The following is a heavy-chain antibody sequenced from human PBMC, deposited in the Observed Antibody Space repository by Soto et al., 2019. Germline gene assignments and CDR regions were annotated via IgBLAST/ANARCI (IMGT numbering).Heavy chain of an antibody. V-gene: IGHV3-30*18. Sequence: GGSLILSCAASGFTFSSYGMHWVRQAPGKGLEWVAVISYDGSNKYYADSVKGRFTISRDNSKNTLYLQMNSLRAEDTAVYYCAKASYSYGLDYWGQGTLVTSPQ. D-gene: IGHD5-18*01. CDR3: AKASYSYGLDY. CDR2: ISYDGSNK. CDR1: GFTFSSYG. J-gene: IGHJ4*02.